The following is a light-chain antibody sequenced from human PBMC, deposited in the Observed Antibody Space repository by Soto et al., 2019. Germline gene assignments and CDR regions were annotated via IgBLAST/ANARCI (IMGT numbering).Light chain of an antibody. CDR2: GAS. CDR3: QQYNSGPYT. Sequence: ETVMTQSPATLSLSPGERATLSCRASQSVSSKLVWYQQKPGQAPRFLIYGASTRATGIPARFRGSGSGTEFTLTIDSLQSEDFAVYYCQQYNSGPYTFGQGTKLEIK. V-gene: IGKV3-15*01. J-gene: IGKJ2*01. CDR1: QSVSSK.